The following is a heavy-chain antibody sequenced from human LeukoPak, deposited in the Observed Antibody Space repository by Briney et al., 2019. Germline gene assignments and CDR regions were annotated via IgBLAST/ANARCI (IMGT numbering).Heavy chain of an antibody. V-gene: IGHV1-8*01. CDR2: MNPNSGNT. J-gene: IGHJ5*02. CDR3: ARGLRDNYVWGSYRFIWFDP. D-gene: IGHD3-16*02. Sequence: GASVKVSCKSSGYTFTSYDINWVRQATGQGLEWMGWMNPNSGNTGYAQKFQGRVTMTRNTSISTAYMEPSSLRSEDTAVYYCARGLRDNYVWGSYRFIWFDPWGQGTLVTVSS. CDR1: GYTFTSYD.